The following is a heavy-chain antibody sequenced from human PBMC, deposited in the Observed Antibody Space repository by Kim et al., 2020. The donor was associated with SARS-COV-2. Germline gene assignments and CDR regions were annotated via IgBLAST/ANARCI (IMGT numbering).Heavy chain of an antibody. Sequence: SETLSLTCTVSGGSISSGGYYWSWIRQHPGKGLEWIGYIYYSGSTYYNPSLKSRVTISVDTSNHQFSVQLSSVTAADTAMCYCARVPMTVAGTVGAFDIWGQGTMVTVSS. CDR3: ARVPMTVAGTVGAFDI. D-gene: IGHD6-19*01. J-gene: IGHJ3*02. CDR1: GGSISSGGYY. V-gene: IGHV4-31*03. CDR2: IYYSGST.